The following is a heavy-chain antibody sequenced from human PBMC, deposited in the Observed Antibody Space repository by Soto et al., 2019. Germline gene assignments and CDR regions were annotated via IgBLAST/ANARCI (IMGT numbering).Heavy chain of an antibody. CDR1: GFTFSSYG. J-gene: IGHJ4*02. CDR3: AREGDYVWGFGSRGPYYFDY. Sequence: GGSLRLSCAASGFTFSSYGMHWVRQAPGKGLEWVAVIWYDGSNKYYADSVKGRFTISRDNSKNTLYLQMNSLRAEDTAVYYCAREGDYVWGFGSRGPYYFDYWGQGTLVTVS. CDR2: IWYDGSNK. D-gene: IGHD3-16*01. V-gene: IGHV3-33*01.